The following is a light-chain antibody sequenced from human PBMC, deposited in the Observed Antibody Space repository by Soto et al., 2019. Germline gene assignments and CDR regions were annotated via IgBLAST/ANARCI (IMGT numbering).Light chain of an antibody. CDR2: DAS. CDR3: QQYNAYPWT. Sequence: DIQLTQCPSTLSASVGDRVTITCRASQSISMWLAWFQQKPGKAPNLLIYDASTLETGVPSRFSGSGSRTEFTLTISGLQPDDFATYYCQQYNAYPWTFGQGTKV. V-gene: IGKV1-5*01. CDR1: QSISMW. J-gene: IGKJ1*01.